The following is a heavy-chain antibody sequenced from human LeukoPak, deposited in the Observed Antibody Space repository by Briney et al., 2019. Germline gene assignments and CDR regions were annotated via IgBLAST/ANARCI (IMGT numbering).Heavy chain of an antibody. J-gene: IGHJ4*02. CDR3: ARGVRFLEWLFGLHPEIYFDY. V-gene: IGHV4-59*01. Sequence: SETLSLTCTVSGGSISSYYWSWIRQPPGKGLEWIGYIYYSGSTNYNPSLKSRVTISVDTSKNQFSLKLSSVTAADTAVYYCARGVRFLEWLFGLHPEIYFDYWGQGTLVTVSS. CDR2: IYYSGST. CDR1: GGSISSYY. D-gene: IGHD3-3*01.